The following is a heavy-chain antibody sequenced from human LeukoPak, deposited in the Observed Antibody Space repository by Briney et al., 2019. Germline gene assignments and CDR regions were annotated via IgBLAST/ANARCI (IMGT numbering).Heavy chain of an antibody. CDR1: GFTFSNHA. Sequence: PGGSLRLSCAASGFTFSNHAMSWVRQAPGKGLEWVSAISGSGGSTYYADSVKGRFTISRDNSKNTLYLQMNSLRAEDTAVYYCAKAAAGTRVYFDYWGQGTLVTVSS. J-gene: IGHJ4*02. CDR2: ISGSGGST. D-gene: IGHD6-13*01. CDR3: AKAAAGTRVYFDY. V-gene: IGHV3-23*01.